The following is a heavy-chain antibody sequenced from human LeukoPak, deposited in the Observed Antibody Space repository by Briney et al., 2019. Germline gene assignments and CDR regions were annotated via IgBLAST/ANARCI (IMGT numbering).Heavy chain of an antibody. Sequence: PSETLSLTCTVSGGSISSYYWSWIRQPPGKGLEWIGYIYYSESTNYNPSLKSRVTISVDTSKNQFSLRLSSVTAADTAVYYCARGKSVVPAKYYFDYWGQGTLVTVSS. CDR1: GGSISSYY. D-gene: IGHD2-2*01. J-gene: IGHJ4*02. V-gene: IGHV4-59*01. CDR3: ARGKSVVPAKYYFDY. CDR2: IYYSEST.